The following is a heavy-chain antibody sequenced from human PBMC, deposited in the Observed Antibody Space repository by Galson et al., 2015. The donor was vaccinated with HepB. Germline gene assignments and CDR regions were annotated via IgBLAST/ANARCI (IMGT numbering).Heavy chain of an antibody. CDR1: GGTFSSYA. Sequence: SVKVSCKASGGTFSSYAISWVRQAPGQGLEWMGRIIPILGIANYAQKFQGRVTITADKSTSTAYMELSSLRSEDTAVYYCAWGLLWFGESKRFDYWGQGTLVTVSS. D-gene: IGHD3-10*01. V-gene: IGHV1-69*04. CDR3: AWGLLWFGESKRFDY. J-gene: IGHJ4*02. CDR2: IIPILGIA.